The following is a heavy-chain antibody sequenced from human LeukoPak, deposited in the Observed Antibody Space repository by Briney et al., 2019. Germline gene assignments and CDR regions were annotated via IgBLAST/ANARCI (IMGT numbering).Heavy chain of an antibody. V-gene: IGHV6-1*01. J-gene: IGHJ3*02. CDR3: AREWRDGHLSAFDI. D-gene: IGHD5-24*01. Sequence: SQTLSLTCAISGDSVSSNSAAWNWIRQSPSRGLEWLGRTYYRSKWYNDYAVSVKSRLTINPDTSKNQFSLQPNSVTPEDTAVYYCAREWRDGHLSAFDIWGQGTMVTVSS. CDR2: TYYRSKWYN. CDR1: GDSVSSNSAA.